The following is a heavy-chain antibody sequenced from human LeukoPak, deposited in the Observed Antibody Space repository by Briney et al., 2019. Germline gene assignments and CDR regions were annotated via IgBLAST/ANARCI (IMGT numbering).Heavy chain of an antibody. J-gene: IGHJ4*02. V-gene: IGHV1-18*01. CDR1: GYTFTSYG. CDR2: ISAYNGNT. Sequence: GASVKVSCKASGYTFTSYGISWVRQAPGQGLEWMGWISAYNGNTNYAQKLQGRVTMTTDTSTSTAYMELRSLRSDDTAVYYCARAKASGGTSYYSVWGQGTLVTVSS. D-gene: IGHD2-2*01. CDR3: ARAKASGGTSYYSV.